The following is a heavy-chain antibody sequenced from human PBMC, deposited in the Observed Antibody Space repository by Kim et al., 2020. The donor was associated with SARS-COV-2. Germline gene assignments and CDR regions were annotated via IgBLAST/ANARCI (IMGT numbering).Heavy chain of an antibody. D-gene: IGHD6-13*01. CDR2: IIPIFGTA. J-gene: IGHJ6*02. CDR3: AAMTSPRGQQLVMAYYYGMDV. V-gene: IGHV1-69*13. Sequence: SVKVSCKASGGTFSSYAISWVRQAPGQGLEWMGGIIPIFGTANYAQKFQGRVTITADESTSTAYMELSSLRSEDTAVYYCAAMTSPRGQQLVMAYYYGMDVWGQGTTVTVSS. CDR1: GGTFSSYA.